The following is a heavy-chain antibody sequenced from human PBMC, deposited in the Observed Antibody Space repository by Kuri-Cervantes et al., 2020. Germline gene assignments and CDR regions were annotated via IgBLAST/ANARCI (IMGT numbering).Heavy chain of an antibody. CDR1: GGSISSGSYY. Sequence: SETLSLTCTVSGGSISSGSYYWGWIRQPPGKGLEWIGSIYYSGSTYYNPSLKSRVTISVGTSKNQFSLKLSSVTAADTAVYYCARRGLGVITSYWYFDLWGRGTLVTVSS. V-gene: IGHV4-39*01. D-gene: IGHD3-22*01. J-gene: IGHJ2*01. CDR3: ARRGLGVITSYWYFDL. CDR2: IYYSGST.